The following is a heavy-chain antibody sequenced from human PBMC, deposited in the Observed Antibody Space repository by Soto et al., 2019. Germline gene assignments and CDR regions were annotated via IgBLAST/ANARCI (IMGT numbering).Heavy chain of an antibody. V-gene: IGHV3-23*01. CDR1: GFTFSSLV. Sequence: GGSLRLSGAASGFTFSSLVMNWVRQAPGKGLERVSTVSPGGDVSHYTDSMKGRFTISMDNSKRTLHLQMDSLRAEDAAVYFVVIRAITASTNWGAFDVRGQGTVVTVSS. CDR3: VIRAITASTNWGAFDV. CDR2: VSPGGDVS. D-gene: IGHD1-20*01. J-gene: IGHJ3*01.